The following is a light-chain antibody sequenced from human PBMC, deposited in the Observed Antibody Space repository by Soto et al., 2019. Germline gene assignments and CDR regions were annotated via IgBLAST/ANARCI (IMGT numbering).Light chain of an antibody. CDR3: QQYGSSPRT. V-gene: IGKV3-20*01. J-gene: IGKJ1*01. Sequence: EIVLTQSPGSLSLSPGERAAFSCRASQSVDSDYLAWYQQKPGQAPRLLIYGTANRAFGIPDRFSGSGSGTDFTLTISRLDPEDFAVYYCQQYGSSPRTFGQGTK. CDR1: QSVDSDY. CDR2: GTA.